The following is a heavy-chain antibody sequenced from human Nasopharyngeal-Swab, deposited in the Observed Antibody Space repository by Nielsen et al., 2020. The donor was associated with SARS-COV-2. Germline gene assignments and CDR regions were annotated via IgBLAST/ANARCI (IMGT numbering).Heavy chain of an antibody. CDR3: AKEGDFWSGSNNYFDY. V-gene: IGHV3-23*01. J-gene: IGHJ4*02. CDR2: IRGSGTET. D-gene: IGHD3-3*01. CDR1: GFTFSSYA. Sequence: GESLKISCAASGFTFSSYAMSWVRQAPGKGLEWISDIRGSGTETHYADSVKGRFTISRDNSKNTLYLQMNSLSAEDTAIYYCAKEGDFWSGSNNYFDYWGQGTLVTVSS.